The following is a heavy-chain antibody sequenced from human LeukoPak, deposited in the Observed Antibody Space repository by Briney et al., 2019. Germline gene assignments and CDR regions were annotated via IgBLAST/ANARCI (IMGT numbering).Heavy chain of an antibody. Sequence: GSLRLSFETSGFPFRKVWVGLVRQAPGEGVEWVGRIKSKSDDGTRDYAPPVRGRFTISRDDSKSTVYLQMESLRSEDTGVYYCCGTRGDLWGQGTLVTVSS. CDR2: IKSKSDDGTR. CDR3: CGTRGDL. D-gene: IGHD1-14*01. V-gene: IGHV3-15*01. CDR1: GFPFRKVW. J-gene: IGHJ5*02.